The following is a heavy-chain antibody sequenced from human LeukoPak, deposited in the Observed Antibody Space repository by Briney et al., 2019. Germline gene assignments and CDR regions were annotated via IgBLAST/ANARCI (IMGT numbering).Heavy chain of an antibody. Sequence: GGSLRRSCAASGFIFSNYWMSWVRQAPGKGPEGVGDIKTDGSDKYYVGSVKGRFTISRDNAKNSLYLQMNSLRAEDTAVHYCARDSLIQYGSGSYWGFDYWGQGIPVTVSS. CDR1: GFIFSNYW. CDR2: IKTDGSDK. J-gene: IGHJ4*02. CDR3: ARDSLIQYGSGSYWGFDY. V-gene: IGHV3-7*03. D-gene: IGHD3-10*01.